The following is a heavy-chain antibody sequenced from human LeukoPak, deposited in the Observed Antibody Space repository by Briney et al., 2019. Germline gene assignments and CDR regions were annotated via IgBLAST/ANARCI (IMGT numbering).Heavy chain of an antibody. CDR2: INPNSGGT. J-gene: IGHJ4*02. V-gene: IGHV1-2*02. Sequence: ASVKVSCKASGYTFTDYYMHWVRQAPGRGLEWMGWINPNSGGTNYAQKFQGRVTMTRDTSISTAYMELSRLSSDDTVVYYCARDARYDILTGYPDYWGQGTLVTVSS. CDR1: GYTFTDYY. CDR3: ARDARYDILTGYPDY. D-gene: IGHD3-9*01.